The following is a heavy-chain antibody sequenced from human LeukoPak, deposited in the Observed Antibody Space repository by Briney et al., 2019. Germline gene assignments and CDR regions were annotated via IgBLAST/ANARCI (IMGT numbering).Heavy chain of an antibody. V-gene: IGHV4-39*01. CDR2: IYYSGSI. CDR1: GGSISSSSYF. Sequence: LPETLSLTCTVSGGSISSSSYFWGWIRQPPGKGLEWIGSIYYSGSIYYNPSLKGRVTISLDTSKNQFSLKLNSVPAADTAVYYCARGCLRYDFWSGHHNWFDPWGQGTLVTVSS. D-gene: IGHD3-3*01. CDR3: ARGCLRYDFWSGHHNWFDP. J-gene: IGHJ5*02.